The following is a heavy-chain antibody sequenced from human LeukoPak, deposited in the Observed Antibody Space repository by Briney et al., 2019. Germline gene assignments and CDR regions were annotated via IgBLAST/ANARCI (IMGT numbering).Heavy chain of an antibody. V-gene: IGHV3-7*01. Sequence: GGSLRLSCAASEFIFSAFWMSWVRQAPGKGLEWVANINQDGSRKHYADSVKGRFTVSRDNAEKSLFLQTNSLRDEDTAIYYCARLWGDATIFDLWGQGTLVTVSS. CDR3: ARLWGDATIFDL. CDR2: INQDGSRK. J-gene: IGHJ4*02. CDR1: EFIFSAFW. D-gene: IGHD5-12*01.